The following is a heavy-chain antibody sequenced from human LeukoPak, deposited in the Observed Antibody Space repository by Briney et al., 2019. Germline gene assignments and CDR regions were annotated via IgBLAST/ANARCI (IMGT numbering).Heavy chain of an antibody. CDR3: AKGSAAARPYYFDY. CDR2: ITDSGGST. V-gene: IGHV3-23*01. CDR1: GFTFSNAW. J-gene: IGHJ4*02. D-gene: IGHD6-6*01. Sequence: GGSLRLSCAASGFTFSNAWMSWVRQAPGKGLEWVSAITDSGGSTYHTDSVKGRFTISRDNSKNTLSLQMNSLRAEDTAVYYCAKGSAAARPYYFDYWGQGTLVTVSS.